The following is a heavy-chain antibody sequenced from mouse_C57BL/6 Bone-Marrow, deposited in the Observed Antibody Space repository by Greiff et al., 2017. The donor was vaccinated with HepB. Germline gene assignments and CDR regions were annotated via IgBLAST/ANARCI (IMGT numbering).Heavy chain of an antibody. D-gene: IGHD2-3*01. CDR3: ARWAYDGYYGY. CDR1: GYTFTSYW. J-gene: IGHJ2*01. V-gene: IGHV1-69*01. Sequence: QVHVKQPGAELVMPGASVKLSCKASGYTFTSYWMHWVKQRPGQGLEWIGEIDPSDSYTNYNQKFKGKSTLTVDKSSSTAYMQLSSLTSEDSAVYYCARWAYDGYYGYWGQGTTLTVSS. CDR2: IDPSDSYT.